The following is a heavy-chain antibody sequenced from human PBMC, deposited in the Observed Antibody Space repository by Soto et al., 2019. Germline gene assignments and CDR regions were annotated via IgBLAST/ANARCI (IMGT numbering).Heavy chain of an antibody. Sequence: VQLVQSGVEVKKPGAPVKVSCKASGYTFTSHGISWVRQAPGQVLEWMGWINTYNGNTNYAQKVQGRVTMTTETSTSTAYMELRSLRSDDTAVYYCARDLLYSTRSTVRFDIWGQGTMLTVSS. CDR2: INTYNGNT. CDR3: ARDLLYSTRSTVRFDI. CDR1: GYTFTSHG. D-gene: IGHD6-13*01. V-gene: IGHV1-18*01. J-gene: IGHJ3*02.